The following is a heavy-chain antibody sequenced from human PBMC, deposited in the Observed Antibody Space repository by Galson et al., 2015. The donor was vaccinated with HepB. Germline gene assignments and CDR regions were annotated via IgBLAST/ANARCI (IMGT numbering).Heavy chain of an antibody. Sequence: SLRLSCAASGFTFSSYAMHWVRQAPGKGLEWVAVISYDGSNKYYADSVKGRFTISRDNSKNTLYLQMNSLRAEDTAVYYCARLGRVGALPRGFDYWGQGTLVTVSS. CDR2: ISYDGSNK. D-gene: IGHD1-26*01. J-gene: IGHJ4*02. CDR1: GFTFSSYA. V-gene: IGHV3-30-3*01. CDR3: ARLGRVGALPRGFDY.